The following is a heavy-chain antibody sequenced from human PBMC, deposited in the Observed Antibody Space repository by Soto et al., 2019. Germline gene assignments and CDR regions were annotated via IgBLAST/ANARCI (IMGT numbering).Heavy chain of an antibody. CDR2: ISGSGGST. D-gene: IGHD3-16*02. V-gene: IGHV3-23*01. CDR3: AKGVITFGGVIAPSEYYFDY. J-gene: IGHJ4*02. CDR1: GFTFSSYA. Sequence: GGSLRLSCAASGFTFSSYAMSWVRQAPGKGLEWVSAISGSGGSTYYADSVKGRFTISRDNSKNTLYLQMNSLRAEDTAVYYCAKGVITFGGVIAPSEYYFDYWGQGTLVTVSS.